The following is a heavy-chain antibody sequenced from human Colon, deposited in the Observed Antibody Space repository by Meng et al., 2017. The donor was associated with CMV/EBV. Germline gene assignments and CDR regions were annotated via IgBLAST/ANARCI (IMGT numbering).Heavy chain of an antibody. CDR2: IKQDGSEK. CDR1: GFTFSSYW. Sequence: GESLKISCAASGFTFSSYWMSWVRQAPGKGLEWVANIKQDGSEKYYVDSVKGRFTISRDNSKNTLYLQMNSLRAEHTAVYYTVTNAFDIWGQGTMVTVSS. CDR3: VTNAFDI. D-gene: IGHD4-17*01. J-gene: IGHJ3*02. V-gene: IGHV3-7*03.